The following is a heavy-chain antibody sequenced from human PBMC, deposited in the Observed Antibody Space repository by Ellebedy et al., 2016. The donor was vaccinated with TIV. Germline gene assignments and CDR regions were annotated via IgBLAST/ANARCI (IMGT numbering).Heavy chain of an antibody. D-gene: IGHD2-21*01. CDR2: IYTSGST. J-gene: IGHJ6*03. CDR1: GGSINSGTYY. CDR3: ARDREIAFYYYMDV. V-gene: IGHV4-61*02. Sequence: SETLSLXXTVSGGSINSGTYYWTWIRQSAGKGLDWIGRIYTSGSTNYNPSLKSRVTMSVDTSKNQFSLKLKSVTDADTAVYYCARDREIAFYYYMDVWGKGTTVTVSS.